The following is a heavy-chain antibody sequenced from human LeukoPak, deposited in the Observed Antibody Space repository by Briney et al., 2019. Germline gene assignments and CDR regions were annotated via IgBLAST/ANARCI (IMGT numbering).Heavy chain of an antibody. CDR1: GFTFSSYW. CDR3: VGYYDGSGLPGY. J-gene: IGHJ4*02. V-gene: IGHV3-7*01. D-gene: IGHD3-22*01. CDR2: IKQDGSEK. Sequence: GGSLRLSCAASGFTFSSYWMSWVRQAPGKGLEWVANIKQDGSEKYYVDSVKGRFTISRDNAKNMLYLQMNSLRAEDTALYYCVGYYDGSGLPGYWGQGTLVTVSS.